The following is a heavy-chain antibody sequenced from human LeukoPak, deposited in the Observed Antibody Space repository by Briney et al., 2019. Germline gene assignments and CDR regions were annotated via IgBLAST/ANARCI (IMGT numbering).Heavy chain of an antibody. D-gene: IGHD7-27*01. Sequence: PSETLSLTCAVYGGSFSGYYWSWLRQPPGKGLEWIGEINHSGSTNYNPSLKSRVTISVDTSKNQFSLKLSSVTAADTAVYYCARTGLGFTIDYWGQGTLVTVSS. CDR1: GGSFSGYY. CDR3: ARTGLGFTIDY. CDR2: INHSGST. V-gene: IGHV4-34*01. J-gene: IGHJ4*02.